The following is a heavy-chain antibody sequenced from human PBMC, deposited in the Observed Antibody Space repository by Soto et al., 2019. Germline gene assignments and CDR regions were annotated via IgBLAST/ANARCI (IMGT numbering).Heavy chain of an antibody. Sequence: SETLSLTCTASGASIRSYFWSWIRQPPGKGLEWIGYIYYTADTKYSPSLESRATISADPSKKQISLSLSRVNAADTALYFCEGSRNRGEGFDYWGQGALVTVSS. D-gene: IGHD3-10*01. V-gene: IGHV4-59*01. J-gene: IGHJ4*02. CDR1: GASIRSYF. CDR3: EGSRNRGEGFDY. CDR2: IYYTADT.